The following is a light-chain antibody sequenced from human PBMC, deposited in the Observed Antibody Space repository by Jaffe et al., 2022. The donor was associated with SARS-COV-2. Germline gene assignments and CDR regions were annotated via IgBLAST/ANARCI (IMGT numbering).Light chain of an antibody. J-gene: IGKJ5*01. Sequence: DIQMTQSPSSLSASVGDRVTITCRASQTISSYLNWYQQKPGKAPKVLIYAASNLQSGVPSRFSGSGSGTDFTLTISSLQPEDFATYYCQQSYSPSITFGQGTRLEIK. CDR3: QQSYSPSIT. CDR2: AAS. V-gene: IGKV1-39*01. CDR1: QTISSY.